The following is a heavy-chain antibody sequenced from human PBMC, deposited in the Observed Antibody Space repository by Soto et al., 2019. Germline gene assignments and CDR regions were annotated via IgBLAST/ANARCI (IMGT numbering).Heavy chain of an antibody. CDR3: ARGPYSSSPRGYYYGMDV. J-gene: IGHJ6*02. CDR1: GGSFSGYY. Sequence: SETLSLTCAVYGGSFSGYYWSWIRQPPGKGLEWIGEINHSGSTNYNPSLKSRVTISVDTSKNQFSLKLSSVTAADTAVYYCARGPYSSSPRGYYYGMDVWGQGTTVTVSS. CDR2: INHSGST. V-gene: IGHV4-34*01. D-gene: IGHD6-13*01.